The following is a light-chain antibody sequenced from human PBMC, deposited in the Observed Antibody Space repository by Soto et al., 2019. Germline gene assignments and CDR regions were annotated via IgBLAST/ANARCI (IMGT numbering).Light chain of an antibody. CDR1: QSLLHKNGNNY. CDR2: MGF. CDR3: MQALQTPRT. J-gene: IGKJ1*01. V-gene: IGKV2-28*01. Sequence: DIVMTQSPLSLPVTPGEAVSISCRSSQSLLHKNGNNYFNWYLQKPGQSPQLLIYMGFKRASGVPDRFSGSGSGKYFTLKISRVDAEDAGVYYCMQALQTPRTFGQGTKVEIK.